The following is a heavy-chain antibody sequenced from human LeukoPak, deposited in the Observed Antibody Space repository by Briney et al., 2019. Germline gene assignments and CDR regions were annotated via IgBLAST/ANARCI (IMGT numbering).Heavy chain of an antibody. V-gene: IGHV3-7*03. D-gene: IGHD3-9*01. Sequence: SGGSVRLSCAASGFSFSGYWMNWVRQAPGKGLEWVANIKQDGSEKYYVDSVKGRFTISRDNAKNSLYLQMNSLRPEDTALYYCARGIDYDILTGYYSFWGQGTLVTVSS. CDR3: ARGIDYDILTGYYSF. CDR2: IKQDGSEK. J-gene: IGHJ4*02. CDR1: GFSFSGYW.